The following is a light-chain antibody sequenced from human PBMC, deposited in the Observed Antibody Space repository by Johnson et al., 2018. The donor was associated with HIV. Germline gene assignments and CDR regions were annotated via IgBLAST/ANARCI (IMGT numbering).Light chain of an antibody. Sequence: QLVLSQPPSVSAAPGQKVTISCSGSSSNIGNNYVSWYQQLPGTAPKLLVYENNKRPSWIPDRFSGSKSGTSATLGITGLQTGDEADYYCGTWDSSLSAGVFGTGTKVTVL. CDR3: GTWDSSLSAGV. V-gene: IGLV1-51*02. J-gene: IGLJ1*01. CDR1: SSNIGNNY. CDR2: ENN.